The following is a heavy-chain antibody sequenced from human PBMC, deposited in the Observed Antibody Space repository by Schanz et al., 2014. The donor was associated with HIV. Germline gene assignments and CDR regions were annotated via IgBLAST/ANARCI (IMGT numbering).Heavy chain of an antibody. CDR1: GFTFSSSN. Sequence: EVQLLESGGGLVQPGGSLRLSCAASGFTFSSSNMTWVRQAPGKGLEWVSSISSGSSYIYYADSVKGRFTISRDNAKNSLYLQMNSLRAEDTAVYYCARDLKYDFWSGYYYYYGMDVWGQGTTVTVSS. D-gene: IGHD3-3*01. J-gene: IGHJ6*02. V-gene: IGHV3-21*02. CDR2: ISSGSSYI. CDR3: ARDLKYDFWSGYYYYYGMDV.